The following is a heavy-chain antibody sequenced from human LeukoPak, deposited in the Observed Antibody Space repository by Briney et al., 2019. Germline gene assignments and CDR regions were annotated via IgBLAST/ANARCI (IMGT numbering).Heavy chain of an antibody. CDR2: ISGSGGST. Sequence: GGSLRLSCAASGFTFSSYAMSWVRQAPGKGLEWVSGISGSGGSTYYADSVKGRFTVSRDNSKNTLYLQMNSLRAEDTAVYYCAKGIVVVPASSDAFDIWGQGTMVTVSS. CDR1: GFTFSSYA. V-gene: IGHV3-23*01. D-gene: IGHD2-2*01. CDR3: AKGIVVVPASSDAFDI. J-gene: IGHJ3*02.